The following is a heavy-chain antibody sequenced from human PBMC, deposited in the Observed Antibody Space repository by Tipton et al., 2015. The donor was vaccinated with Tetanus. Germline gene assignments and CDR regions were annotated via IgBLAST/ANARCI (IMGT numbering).Heavy chain of an antibody. Sequence: SLRLSCAVAGFTFNTYAMHWVRQAPGKGLEWVAIISYDGSKDYYADSVKGRFTISRDNSKNTLYLQMNSLRAEDTAVYYCARDGGYYYGDYASFDYWGQGTLVTVSS. CDR2: ISYDGSKD. CDR1: GFTFNTYA. J-gene: IGHJ4*02. D-gene: IGHD4-17*01. V-gene: IGHV3-30*14. CDR3: ARDGGYYYGDYASFDY.